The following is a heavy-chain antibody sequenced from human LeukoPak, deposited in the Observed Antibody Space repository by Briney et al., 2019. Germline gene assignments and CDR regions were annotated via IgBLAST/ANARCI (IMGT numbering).Heavy chain of an antibody. CDR1: GFTFSSYA. CDR3: AKVPEMTTVTTSSAFDI. J-gene: IGHJ3*02. D-gene: IGHD4-17*01. CDR2: IRGSGDST. V-gene: IGHV3-23*01. Sequence: GGSLRLSCAASGFTFSSYAMSWVRQAPGKGLEWVSAIRGSGDSTFYADSVKGRFTISRDNSRDTLYLQMNSLRAEDTAVYYCAKVPEMTTVTTSSAFDIWGQGTMVTVSS.